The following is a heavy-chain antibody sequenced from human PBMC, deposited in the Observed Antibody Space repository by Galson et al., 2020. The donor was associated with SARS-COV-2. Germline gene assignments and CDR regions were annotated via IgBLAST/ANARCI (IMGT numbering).Heavy chain of an antibody. CDR2: ISAYNGNT. D-gene: IGHD3-3*01. J-gene: IGHJ4*02. CDR3: AKVDDFWTGYYTGFDY. Sequence: ASVKVSCQASGYPFTSYGISWVRQAPGQGLEWMGWISAYNGNTNYAEKLQGRVTMTTDTSTSTAYMELRSLRSDDTAVYYCAKVDDFWTGYYTGFDYWGQGTLVTVSS. V-gene: IGHV1-18*04. CDR1: GYPFTSYG.